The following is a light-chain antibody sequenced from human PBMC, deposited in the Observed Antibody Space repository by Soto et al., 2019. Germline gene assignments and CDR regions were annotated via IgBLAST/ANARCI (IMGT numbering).Light chain of an antibody. Sequence: QSVLTQPASVSGSPGQSITISCSGISAAVDTYNLVSWYQLHPGEAPKVLIYDVNSRPSGVSNRFSGSRSGNTASLTISGLQAEDEAHYYCCSHTTGNTRYVFGTGTKLTVL. J-gene: IGLJ1*01. CDR1: SAAVDTYNL. CDR2: DVN. V-gene: IGLV2-14*03. CDR3: CSHTTGNTRYV.